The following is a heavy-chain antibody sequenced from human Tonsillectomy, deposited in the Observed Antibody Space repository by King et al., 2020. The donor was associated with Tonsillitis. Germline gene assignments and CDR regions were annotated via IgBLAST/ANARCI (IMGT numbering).Heavy chain of an antibody. CDR3: ARGLLGCSSTSCYYYFDY. J-gene: IGHJ4*02. Sequence: QLVQSGAEVKKPGSSVKVSSKASGGTFSSYAISWVRQAPGQGLEWMGGIIPIFGTANYAQKFQGRVTITADKSTSTAYMELSSLRSEDTAVYYCARGLLGCSSTSCYYYFDYWGQGTLVTVSS. D-gene: IGHD2-2*01. CDR1: GGTFSSYA. CDR2: IIPIFGTA. V-gene: IGHV1-69*06.